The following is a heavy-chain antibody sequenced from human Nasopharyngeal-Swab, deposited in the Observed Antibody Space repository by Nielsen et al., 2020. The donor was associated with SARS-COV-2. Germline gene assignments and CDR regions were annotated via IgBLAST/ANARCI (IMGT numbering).Heavy chain of an antibody. Sequence: GSLRLSCTVSGGSVSSGSYYWSWIRQPPGKGLEWIGYIYYSGSTNYNPSLKSRVTISVDTSKNQFSLKLSSVTAADTAVYYCASGRFLEWLLGYYGMDVWGQGTTVTVSS. J-gene: IGHJ6*02. CDR2: IYYSGST. D-gene: IGHD3-3*01. V-gene: IGHV4-61*01. CDR1: GGSVSSGSYY. CDR3: ASGRFLEWLLGYYGMDV.